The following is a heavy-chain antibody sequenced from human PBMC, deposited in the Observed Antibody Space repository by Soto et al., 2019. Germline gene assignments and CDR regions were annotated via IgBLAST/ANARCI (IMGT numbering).Heavy chain of an antibody. Sequence: EVQLLESGGGLVQPGGSLRLSCAASGFTFSSYAMSWVRQAPGKGLEWVSAISGSGGSTYYADSVKGWFTISRDNSKNTLYLQMNSLRAEDTAVYYCAGFWSGYSRHNYYYGMDVWGQGTTVTVSS. CDR1: GFTFSSYA. CDR3: AGFWSGYSRHNYYYGMDV. J-gene: IGHJ6*02. D-gene: IGHD3-3*01. V-gene: IGHV3-23*01. CDR2: ISGSGGST.